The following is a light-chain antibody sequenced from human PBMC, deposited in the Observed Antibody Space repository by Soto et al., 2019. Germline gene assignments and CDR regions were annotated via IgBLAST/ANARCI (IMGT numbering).Light chain of an antibody. J-gene: IGLJ2*01. CDR2: DVS. Sequence: QSALTQPASVSGSPGQSITISCTGTSSDVGGYNYVSWYQQHPGKAPKLMIYDVSNRPSGVSNRFSGSKSGNTASLTISGLHAVDEADYYCSSYTSSSTRVFGGGTKVTVL. V-gene: IGLV2-14*01. CDR3: SSYTSSSTRV. CDR1: SSDVGGYNY.